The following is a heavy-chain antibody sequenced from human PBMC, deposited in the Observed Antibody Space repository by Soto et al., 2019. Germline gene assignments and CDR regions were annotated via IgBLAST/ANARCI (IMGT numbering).Heavy chain of an antibody. CDR3: AKEYSTSFDY. D-gene: IGHD6-6*01. J-gene: IGHJ4*02. CDR1: GFTFSNYA. V-gene: IGHV3-23*01. Sequence: GGSLRLSCAASGFTFSNYAMNWVRQAPGKGLEWVSAISAGGSNTDYADSVKGRFTISSDNSKNTLYLQMNSLRAEDTAVYYCAKEYSTSFDYWGQGTLVTVSS. CDR2: ISAGGSNT.